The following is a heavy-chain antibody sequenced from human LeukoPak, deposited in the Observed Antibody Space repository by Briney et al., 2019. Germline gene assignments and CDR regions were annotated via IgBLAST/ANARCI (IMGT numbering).Heavy chain of an antibody. CDR3: ARGEYDLLTGVYYTYSIVV. CDR1: GFIFSSYA. J-gene: IGHJ6*02. Sequence: GGSLTLSCLASGFIFSSYALHWVRQAPGRGLEWVAVISYAGNYKYYADSVKGRFTISRNHSKNTLFLQVNSLSPEDPAVYYYARGEYDLLTGVYYTYSIVVWCQGTTVTVSS. D-gene: IGHD3-9*01. V-gene: IGHV3-30-3*01. CDR2: ISYAGNYK.